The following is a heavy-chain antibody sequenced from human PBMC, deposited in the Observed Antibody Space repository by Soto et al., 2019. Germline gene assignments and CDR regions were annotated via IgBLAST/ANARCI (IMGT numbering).Heavy chain of an antibody. CDR1: GFTFSSYQ. Sequence: GGSLRLSCAASGFTFSSYQINWVRQAPGKGLEWVSYISSSGGTIYYADSVKGPFTLSRDNAKNSVYLQMNSLRAEDTAVYYWSSSGSSVLIRGQGTLVTVAS. CDR3: SSSGSSVLI. D-gene: IGHD3-16*01. CDR2: ISSSGGTI. V-gene: IGHV3-48*03. J-gene: IGHJ4*02.